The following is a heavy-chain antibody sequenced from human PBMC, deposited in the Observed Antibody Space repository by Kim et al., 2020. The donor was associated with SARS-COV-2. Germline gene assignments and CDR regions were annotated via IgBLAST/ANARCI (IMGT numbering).Heavy chain of an antibody. CDR2: ISGSGGST. CDR1: GFTFSSYA. J-gene: IGHJ4*02. D-gene: IGHD3-10*01. CDR3: AKGTYYYGSGSYYNLPY. Sequence: GGSLRLSCAASGFTFSSYAMSWVRQAPGKGLEWVSAISGSGGSTYYADSVKGRFTISRDNSKNTLYLQMNSLRAEDTAVYYCAKGTYYYGSGSYYNLPYWGQGTLVTVSS. V-gene: IGHV3-23*01.